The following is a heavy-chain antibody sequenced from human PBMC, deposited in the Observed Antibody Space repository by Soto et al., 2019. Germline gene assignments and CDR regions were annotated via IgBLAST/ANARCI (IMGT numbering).Heavy chain of an antibody. CDR1: GYTFTGYY. CDR3: ARGGWGKGAPDMMVQDYNWFDP. Sequence: QVQLVQSGAEVKKPGASVKVSCKASGYTFTGYYMHWVRQAPGQGLEWMGWINPNSGGTNYAQRFQGWVTMTRDTSSSTAYMELSRLRSDDTAVYYCARGGWGKGAPDMMVQDYNWFDPWGQGTLVTVSS. V-gene: IGHV1-2*04. CDR2: INPNSGGT. J-gene: IGHJ5*02. D-gene: IGHD6-19*01.